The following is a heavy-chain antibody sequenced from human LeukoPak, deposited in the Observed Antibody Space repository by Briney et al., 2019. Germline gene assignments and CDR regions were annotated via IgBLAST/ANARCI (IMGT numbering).Heavy chain of an antibody. CDR1: GFTFSSYS. D-gene: IGHD6-13*01. Sequence: GGSPRLSCAASGFTFSSYSMNWVRQAPGKGLEWVSYISSSSSTIYYADSVKGRFTISRDNAKNSLYPQMNSLRAEDTAVYYCASEGIAAAGTVDYWGQGTLVTVSS. J-gene: IGHJ4*02. CDR3: ASEGIAAAGTVDY. V-gene: IGHV3-48*01. CDR2: ISSSSSTI.